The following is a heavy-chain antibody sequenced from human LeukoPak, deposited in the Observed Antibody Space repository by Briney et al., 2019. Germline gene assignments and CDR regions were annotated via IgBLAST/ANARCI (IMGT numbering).Heavy chain of an antibody. CDR1: GFTFSSAW. CDR3: ATAGFLEWLLSGRISVQRYLDY. V-gene: IGHV3-15*01. Sequence: GGSLRLSCAASGFTFSSAWMSWVRQAPGKGLEWVGRIRSQNHDGTTDYAAPVKGRFPISRDDSKNTVYLQMNSLKTADTAVYYCATAGFLEWLLSGRISVQRYLDYWGQGTLVTVSS. J-gene: IGHJ4*02. D-gene: IGHD3-3*01. CDR2: IRSQNHDGTT.